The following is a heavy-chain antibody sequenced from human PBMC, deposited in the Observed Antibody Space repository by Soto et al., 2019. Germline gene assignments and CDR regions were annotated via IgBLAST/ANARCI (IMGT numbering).Heavy chain of an antibody. V-gene: IGHV3-33*01. CDR1: GFTVSSYA. D-gene: IGHD5-18*01. CDR2: VWYDGDNK. CDR3: ARDIDRYSYGLDY. J-gene: IGHJ4*02. Sequence: QVQLVESGGGVVQPGRSLRLSCAASGFTVSSYAMHWVRQAPGKGPEWVAVVWYDGDNKYYADSVKDRFTISRDNSKNTLYLQMNSLRAEETAVYYCARDIDRYSYGLDYWGQGTLVTVSS.